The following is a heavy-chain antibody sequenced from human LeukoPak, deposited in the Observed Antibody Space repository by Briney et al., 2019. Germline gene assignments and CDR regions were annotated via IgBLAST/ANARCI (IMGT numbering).Heavy chain of an antibody. CDR1: GFTFDGYG. J-gene: IGHJ5*02. CDR2: INWNGGST. Sequence: GGSLRLSCAASGFTFDGYGMSWVRQAPGKGLEWVSGINWNGGSTGYADSVKGRFTISRDNAKNSLYLQMNSLRAEDTALYYCARDKIGYYGSGRNWFDPWGQGTLVTVSS. CDR3: ARDKIGYYGSGRNWFDP. D-gene: IGHD3-10*01. V-gene: IGHV3-20*04.